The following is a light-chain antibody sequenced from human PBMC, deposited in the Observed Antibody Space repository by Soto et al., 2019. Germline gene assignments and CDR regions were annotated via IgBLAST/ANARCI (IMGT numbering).Light chain of an antibody. V-gene: IGKV3-15*01. CDR1: QSVSSN. CDR3: QQYNNWPPWT. Sequence: EIVMTQSPATLSVSPGERATLSCRASQSVSSNLAWYQQKTGQAPRLLIYGASTRATGIPARFSGSWSGTEFTLTISSLPSEDFAVYYCQQYNNWPPWTFGEGTKVDIK. CDR2: GAS. J-gene: IGKJ1*01.